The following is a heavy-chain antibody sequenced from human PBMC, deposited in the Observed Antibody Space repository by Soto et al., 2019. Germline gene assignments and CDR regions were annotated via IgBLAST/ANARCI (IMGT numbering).Heavy chain of an antibody. V-gene: IGHV1-18*01. CDR1: GYTFTNYA. CDR3: ARDSPPNSL. D-gene: IGHD7-27*01. Sequence: QVQLVQSGAEVKKPGASVKVSCKASGYTFTNYAISWVRQAPGQGLEWMGWINAYNGNTNYAQKPKXXXTXXTDTSTSTAYMELRSLRSDDTAVYYCARDSPPNSLWGQGTLVTVSS. CDR2: INAYNGNT. J-gene: IGHJ4*02.